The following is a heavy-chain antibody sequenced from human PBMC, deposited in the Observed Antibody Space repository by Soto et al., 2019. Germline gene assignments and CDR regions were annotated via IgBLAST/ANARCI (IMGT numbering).Heavy chain of an antibody. D-gene: IGHD3-3*01. V-gene: IGHV4-30-2*01. Sequence: KLQESGSRLVMTSETLSLTCAVSGGSISSGSYTWSWFRQPPGKGLEWIGYIYYSGSTYYNPSLNTRVTISVDRSKNQFSLKLSSVTAADTAMYWCVRGDSDGVFDHWGQGTLVTVSS. J-gene: IGHJ4*02. CDR3: VRGDSDGVFDH. CDR2: IYYSGST. CDR1: GGSISSGSYT.